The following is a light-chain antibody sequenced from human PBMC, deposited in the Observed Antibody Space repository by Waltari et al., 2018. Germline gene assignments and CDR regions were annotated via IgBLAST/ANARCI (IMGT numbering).Light chain of an antibody. CDR3: QSSDHTASFGV. J-gene: IGLJ3*02. Sequence: SYELTQPPSVSVSPGQTARITCSGDALPRQYAFWYQQKPGQAPILIIYKDTERPSGIPERFSGSSSGTTVTLTISGVQAEDEADFYCQSSDHTASFGVFGGGTRLTVL. V-gene: IGLV3-25*03. CDR1: ALPRQY. CDR2: KDT.